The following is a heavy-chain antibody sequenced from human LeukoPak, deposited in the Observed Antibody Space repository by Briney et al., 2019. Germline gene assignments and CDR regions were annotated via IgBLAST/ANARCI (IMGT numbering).Heavy chain of an antibody. CDR2: IWSDGTNQ. Sequence: GKSLTLSCVASQFRFPFSHYGMHWVRKAPGRGLEWVAVIWSDGTNQYYAESVKGRFTISRDNSKNTLYLRMNSLRVEDTAVYFCAKDAQRGFDYSNSLENWGQGTLVTVSS. CDR3: AKDAQRGFDYSNSLEN. CDR1: QFRFPFSHYG. J-gene: IGHJ4*02. D-gene: IGHD4-11*01. V-gene: IGHV3-33*06.